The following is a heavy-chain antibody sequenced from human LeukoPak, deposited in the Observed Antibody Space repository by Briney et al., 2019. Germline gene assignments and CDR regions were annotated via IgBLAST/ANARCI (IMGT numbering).Heavy chain of an antibody. V-gene: IGHV4-59*08. J-gene: IGHJ4*02. CDR1: GGSLSNFY. CDR2: IYYSGST. Sequence: SETLSLTCTVSGGSLSNFYWSWIRQPPGKGLNWIAFIYYSGSTRYNPSLKSRVTISVDTSKNQFSLKLSSVTAADTAVYYCARHAQKYDSSFDCWGQGTLVTVSS. D-gene: IGHD6-13*01. CDR3: ARHAQKYDSSFDC.